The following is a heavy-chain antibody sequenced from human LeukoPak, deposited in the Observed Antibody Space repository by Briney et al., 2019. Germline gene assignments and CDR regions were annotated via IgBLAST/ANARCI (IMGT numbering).Heavy chain of an antibody. CDR2: ISSSSSYI. D-gene: IGHD3-3*01. J-gene: IGHJ5*02. Sequence: GGSLRLSCAASGFTLSSYSMNWVRQAPGEGLEWVSSISSSSSYIYYADSVKGRFTISRDNSKNTLYLQMNSLRAEDTAVYYCAKDRSITIFGVVSLNWFDPWGQGTLVTVSS. CDR3: AKDRSITIFGVVSLNWFDP. V-gene: IGHV3-21*04. CDR1: GFTLSSYS.